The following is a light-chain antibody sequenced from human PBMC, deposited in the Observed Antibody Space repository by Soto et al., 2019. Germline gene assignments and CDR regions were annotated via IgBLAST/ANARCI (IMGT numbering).Light chain of an antibody. CDR3: QQYHNWPLT. CDR2: GAS. J-gene: IGKJ4*01. V-gene: IGKV3-15*01. Sequence: EIVLTQSPATLSVSPGERATLSCRASPSVSSNLAWYQQKPGQAPRLLIYGASTRATGITARFSGSGSGTDFTLTISSLQSEDFAVYYCQQYHNWPLTFGGGTKVEIK. CDR1: PSVSSN.